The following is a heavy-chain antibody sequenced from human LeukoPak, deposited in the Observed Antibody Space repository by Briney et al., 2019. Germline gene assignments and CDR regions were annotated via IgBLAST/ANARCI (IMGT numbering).Heavy chain of an antibody. V-gene: IGHV3-23*01. D-gene: IGHD1-26*01. J-gene: IGHJ4*02. CDR3: TKRVKYGGTWDHFAD. CDR2: VSADGGNT. Sequence: GGSLRLSCAASGFTFDNYRMSWVRQAPGKGLEWVSTVSADGGNTYYADSVKGRFTISRDNSKSTLILQMNSLRVEDTALYYCTKRVKYGGTWDHFADWGQGTLVTVSS. CDR1: GFTFDNYR.